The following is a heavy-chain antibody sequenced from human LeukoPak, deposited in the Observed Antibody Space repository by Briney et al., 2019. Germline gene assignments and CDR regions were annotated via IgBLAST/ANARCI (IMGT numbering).Heavy chain of an antibody. CDR1: GYTFTGYY. Sequence: ASVKVSCKASGYTFTGYYMHWARQAPGQGLEWMGWINPNSGGTNYAQKFQGRVTMTRDTSISTAYMELSRLRSDDTAVYYCARDSQDTAMVSYYYYGMDVWGQGTTVTVSS. CDR3: ARDSQDTAMVSYYYYGMDV. J-gene: IGHJ6*02. V-gene: IGHV1-2*02. CDR2: INPNSGGT. D-gene: IGHD5-18*01.